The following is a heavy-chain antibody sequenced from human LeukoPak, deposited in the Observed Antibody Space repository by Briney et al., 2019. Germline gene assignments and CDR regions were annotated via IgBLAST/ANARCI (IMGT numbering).Heavy chain of an antibody. D-gene: IGHD4-17*01. CDR1: GFTFSSFA. CDR2: ISSSGGST. J-gene: IGHJ4*02. V-gene: IGHV3-23*01. CDR3: AKDLPDYGDYIEGY. Sequence: AGSLTLSCAASGFTFSSFAMSWDRQAPGKGLEWVSTISSSGGSTNYADSVKGRFTFSRDNPKNTMYLQMNSLRAEDTAVYYCAKDLPDYGDYIEGYWGQGTLVTVSS.